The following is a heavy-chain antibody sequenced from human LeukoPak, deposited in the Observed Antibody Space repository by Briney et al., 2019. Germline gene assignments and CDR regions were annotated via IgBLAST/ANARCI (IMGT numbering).Heavy chain of an antibody. CDR3: ARVNRIVGATTFAYYYYYMDV. D-gene: IGHD1-26*01. CDR1: GYTFTSYG. CDR2: TSAYNGNT. Sequence: ASVKVSCKASGYTFTSYGISWVRQAPGQGLEWMGGTSAYNGNTNYAQNLQGRVTMTTDTSTSTAYMELRSLRSDDTAVYYCARVNRIVGATTFAYYYYYMDVWGKGTTVTISS. J-gene: IGHJ6*03. V-gene: IGHV1-18*01.